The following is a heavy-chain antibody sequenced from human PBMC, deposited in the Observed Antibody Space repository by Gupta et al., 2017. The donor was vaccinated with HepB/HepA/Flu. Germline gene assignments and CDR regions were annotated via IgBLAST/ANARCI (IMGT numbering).Heavy chain of an antibody. J-gene: IGHJ6*03. V-gene: IGHV3-48*02. D-gene: IGHD3-3*01. CDR1: GFTFSSYS. CDR3: ARDPIFGVATHPEKYDDYYYYMAV. Sequence: EVQLVESGGGLVQPGGSLRLSCEASGFTFSSYSMNWVRQAPGKGMEWVSYISSSSSTIYYADSVKGRFTIYRDKSKNSLYLQMNSLRDEATAVYYCARDPIFGVATHPEKYDDYYYYMAVGGKGTTVTVSS. CDR2: ISSSSSTI.